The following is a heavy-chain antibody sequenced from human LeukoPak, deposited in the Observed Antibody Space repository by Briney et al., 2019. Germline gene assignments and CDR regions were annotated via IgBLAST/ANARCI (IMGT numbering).Heavy chain of an antibody. Sequence: ASVKVSCKASGGTFSSYAISWVRQAPGQGLEWMGGIIPIFGTANYAQKFQGRVTITADESTSTAYMELSSQRSEDTAVYYCARVDYYGSGSFDYWGQGTLVTVSS. CDR1: GGTFSSYA. J-gene: IGHJ4*02. CDR3: ARVDYYGSGSFDY. D-gene: IGHD3-10*01. CDR2: IIPIFGTA. V-gene: IGHV1-69*01.